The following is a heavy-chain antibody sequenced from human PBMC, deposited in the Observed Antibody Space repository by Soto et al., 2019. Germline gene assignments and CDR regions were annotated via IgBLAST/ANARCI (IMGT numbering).Heavy chain of an antibody. Sequence: GGSLSLSCAASGFTFSDAWMSWVRQAPGKGLEWVGRIKSKTNGGTTDYAGPVKGRFTISRDDSKRTLYVQMNSLKTEDTAIYYCITLIPKGKWELGPWGQGTQVTVSS. J-gene: IGHJ5*02. CDR1: GFTFSDAW. CDR3: ITLIPKGKWELGP. D-gene: IGHD1-26*01. CDR2: IKSKTNGGTT. V-gene: IGHV3-15*05.